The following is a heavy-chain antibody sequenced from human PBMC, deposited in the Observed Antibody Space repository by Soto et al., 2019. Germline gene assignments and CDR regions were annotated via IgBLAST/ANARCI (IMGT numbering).Heavy chain of an antibody. CDR1: GGTFSSYA. D-gene: IGHD3-16*01. J-gene: IGHJ4*02. CDR3: ARLGARGSHGDDY. CDR2: LIPIFGTA. Sequence: QVQLVQSGAEVKKPGSSVKVSCKASGGTFSSYAISWVRQAPGQGLEWIGGLIPIFGTANYAQKFQGRVTITADKSTSTAHMELSSPGSEDTAVYYCARLGARGSHGDDYWGQATLVTVSS. V-gene: IGHV1-69*06.